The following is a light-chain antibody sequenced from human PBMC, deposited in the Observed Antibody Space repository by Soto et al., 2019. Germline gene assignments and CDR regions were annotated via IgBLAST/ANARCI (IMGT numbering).Light chain of an antibody. J-gene: IGLJ2*01. CDR1: SSDVGGYDF. CDR2: EVA. Sequence: QSALTQPPSASGSPGQSVTISCTGTSSDVGGYDFVSWYQQHPGKAPKLILYEVANRPSGVPDRFSGSKSGNTASLTVSGLQADDEADYSCSSYAGSDTLFGGGTKLTVL. CDR3: SSYAGSDTL. V-gene: IGLV2-8*01.